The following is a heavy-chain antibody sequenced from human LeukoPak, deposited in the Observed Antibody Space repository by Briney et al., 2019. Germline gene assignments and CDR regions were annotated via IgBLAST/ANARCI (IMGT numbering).Heavy chain of an antibody. CDR3: ARDGHSGDAFDI. J-gene: IGHJ3*02. CDR1: GYTFTGYY. D-gene: IGHD2-15*01. V-gene: IGHV1-2*02. Sequence: ASVKVSCKASGYTFTGYYMHWVRQAPGQGLEWMGWIYPNSGGTNHAQKFQGRVTMTRDTSISTAYMELSRLRSDDTAVYYCARDGHSGDAFDIWGQGTMVTVSS. CDR2: IYPNSGGT.